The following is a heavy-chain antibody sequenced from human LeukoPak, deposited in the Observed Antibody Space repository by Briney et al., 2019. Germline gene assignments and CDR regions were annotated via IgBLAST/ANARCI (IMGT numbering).Heavy chain of an antibody. CDR1: GYRFNSYW. J-gene: IGHJ3*02. Sequence: GESLKISCKGSGYRFNSYWIAWVRQMPGKGLEWMGIIYPGDSDRKYGPSFQGQVTFSADKTISTAYLQWRSLKASDTAMYYCARRLGSAADDAFDIWGQGTWVTVSS. CDR3: ARRLGSAADDAFDI. CDR2: IYPGDSDR. V-gene: IGHV5-51*01. D-gene: IGHD6-13*01.